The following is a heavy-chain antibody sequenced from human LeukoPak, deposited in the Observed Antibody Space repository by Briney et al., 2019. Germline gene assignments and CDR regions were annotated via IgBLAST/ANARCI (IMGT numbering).Heavy chain of an antibody. V-gene: IGHV4-38-2*01. CDR1: GYSISSGYF. D-gene: IGHD3-22*01. Sequence: PSETLSLTCAVSGYSISSGYFWAWIRQPPGKGLEWIGKIYHSGSTYYNPSLKSRVTISVDTSKNQFSLKLSSVTAADTAVYYCARYYYDSSGYYWGNFDYWGQGTLVTVSS. CDR2: IYHSGST. CDR3: ARYYYDSSGYYWGNFDY. J-gene: IGHJ4*02.